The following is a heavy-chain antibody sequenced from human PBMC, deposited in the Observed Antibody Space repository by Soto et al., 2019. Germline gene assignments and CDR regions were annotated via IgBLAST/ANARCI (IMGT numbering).Heavy chain of an antibody. J-gene: IGHJ4*02. V-gene: IGHV5-10-1*01. Sequence: PGESLKISCKGSGYSFTSYWISWVLQMPGKGLEWMGRIDPSDSYTNYSPSFQGHVTISADKSISTAYLQWSSLKASDTAMYYCARRGSASYYFDYWGQGTLVTVSS. CDR3: ARRGSASYYFDY. CDR1: GYSFTSYW. CDR2: IDPSDSYT. D-gene: IGHD6-19*01.